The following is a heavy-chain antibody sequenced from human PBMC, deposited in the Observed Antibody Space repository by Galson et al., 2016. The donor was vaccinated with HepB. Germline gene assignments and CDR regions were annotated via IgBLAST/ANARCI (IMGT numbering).Heavy chain of an antibody. Sequence: SETLSPTCAVSGGSISSYYWSWIRQPPGKGLEWIGYIYDSGSPKYNPSLNSRVTISEDTSRNQFSLRLSSVTAADTAVYYCAGRCRDGFNVPILDYWGQGTLVTVSS. D-gene: IGHD5-24*01. CDR2: IYDSGSP. J-gene: IGHJ4*02. CDR1: GGSISSYY. CDR3: AGRCRDGFNVPILDY. V-gene: IGHV4-59*08.